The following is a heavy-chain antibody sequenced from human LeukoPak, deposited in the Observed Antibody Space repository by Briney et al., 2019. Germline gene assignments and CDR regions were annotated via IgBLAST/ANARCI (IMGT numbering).Heavy chain of an antibody. CDR1: GGSFSNYY. Sequence: PSETLSLTCAVYGGSFSNYYWSWIRQPPGKGLEWIAEINHSGTTNYNPSLKSRVTISVDTSKNQFSLKLSSVTAADTAVYYCARRDRAKGYNWFDPWGQGTLVTVSS. J-gene: IGHJ5*02. CDR2: INHSGTT. V-gene: IGHV4-34*01. CDR3: ARRDRAKGYNWFDP.